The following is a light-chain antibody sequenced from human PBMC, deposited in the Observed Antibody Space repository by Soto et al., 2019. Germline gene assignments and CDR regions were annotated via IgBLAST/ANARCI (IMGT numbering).Light chain of an antibody. CDR3: MQALETSYT. CDR2: MSS. Sequence: DVVMTQSPRSLPVTPGEAASISCRSSQSLLDRLGYNYLDWYVQKPGQSPQLLIYMSSNRSSGVPDRFSGTGSGTVFTLKISNVEAEDVGVYYCMQALETSYTFGQGTKLEIK. J-gene: IGKJ2*01. CDR1: QSLLDRLGYNY. V-gene: IGKV2-28*01.